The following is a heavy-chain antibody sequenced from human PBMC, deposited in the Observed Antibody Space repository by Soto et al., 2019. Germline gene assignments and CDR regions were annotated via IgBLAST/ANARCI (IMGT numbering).Heavy chain of an antibody. D-gene: IGHD7-27*01. CDR2: LIGGHYGT. CDR3: AKGKSTGDIDWFDP. V-gene: IGHV3-23*01. J-gene: IGHJ5*02. Sequence: GSLRLSCTASGFTLQNYAMAWVRQAPGKGLEWVSTLIGGHYGTAYSYSVKGRFTVSRDNSKNCLYLQMNSLGVEDTAMYFCAKGKSTGDIDWFDPWGQGSLVTVAS. CDR1: GFTLQNYA.